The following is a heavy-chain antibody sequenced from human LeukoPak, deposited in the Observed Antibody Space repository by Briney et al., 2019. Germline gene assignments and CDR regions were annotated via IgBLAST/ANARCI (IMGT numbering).Heavy chain of an antibody. J-gene: IGHJ4*02. V-gene: IGHV3-23*01. CDR3: AKDDAWLQFND. CDR2: ISGSGGYT. CDR1: GFTFSSYG. D-gene: IGHD5-24*01. Sequence: GGSLRLSCAAAGFTFSSYGMSWVRQVPGKGLEWVSSISGSGGYTYYADSVKGRFTISRDNSKNTVHLQINSLRDEDTAVYYCAKDDAWLQFNDWGQGTLVTVSS.